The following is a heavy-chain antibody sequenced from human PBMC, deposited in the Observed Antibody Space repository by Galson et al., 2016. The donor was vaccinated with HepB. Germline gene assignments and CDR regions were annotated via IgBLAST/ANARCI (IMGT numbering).Heavy chain of an antibody. CDR1: GFTFGDYD. J-gene: IGHJ6*03. V-gene: IGHV3-49*03. D-gene: IGHD3-10*01. CDR3: ARGSHYFGSGSLFNYFYMVV. Sequence: SLRLSCAASGFTFGDYDMSWFRQAPGKGLEWVGFIRHNPYGGTTEYAASVKGRFIISTDDSKSIAYLQMNSLKAEDTAVYYCARGSHYFGSGSLFNYFYMVVWGKETTLTVSS. CDR2: IRHNPYGGTT.